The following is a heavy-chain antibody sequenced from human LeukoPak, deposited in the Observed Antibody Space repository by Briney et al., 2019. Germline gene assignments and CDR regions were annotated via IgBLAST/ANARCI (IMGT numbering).Heavy chain of an antibody. CDR3: ARAYYYGSGTFDI. CDR2: IHYSGST. J-gene: IGHJ3*02. Sequence: SGTLSLTCTVSGGSISSYYWSWIRQPPGKGLEWIGYIHYSGSTNYNASLKSRVTISVDTSKNQFSLKLSSVTDADTAVYYCARAYYYGSGTFDIWGLGTMVTVSS. V-gene: IGHV4-59*08. CDR1: GGSISSYY. D-gene: IGHD3-10*01.